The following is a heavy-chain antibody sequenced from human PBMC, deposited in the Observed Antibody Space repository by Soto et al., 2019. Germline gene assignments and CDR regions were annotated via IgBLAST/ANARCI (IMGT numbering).Heavy chain of an antibody. D-gene: IGHD7-27*01. J-gene: IGHJ4*02. CDR3: ARDTGGYYLDS. Sequence: SETLSLTCAVSGGSFNGYYWSWIRQSPGKGLEWIGEITHGGTTTYSPSLKSRITMSLDTSKNQFPLNLTSVTAADTAVYYCARDTGGYYLDSWGQGSLVTVSS. CDR1: GGSFNGYY. CDR2: ITHGGTT. V-gene: IGHV4-34*10.